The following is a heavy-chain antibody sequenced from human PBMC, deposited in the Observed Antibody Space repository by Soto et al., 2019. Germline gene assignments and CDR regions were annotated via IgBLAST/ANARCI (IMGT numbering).Heavy chain of an antibody. CDR2: ISYDGSNK. V-gene: IGHV3-30*03. Sequence: GGSLRLSCAASGFTFSSYGMHWVRQAPGKGLEWVAVISYDGSNKYYADSVKGRFTISRDNSKNTLYLQMNSLRAEDTAVYYCSSPGRDYYGMDVWGQGTTVTVSS. J-gene: IGHJ6*02. CDR1: GFTFSSYG. CDR3: SSPGRDYYGMDV.